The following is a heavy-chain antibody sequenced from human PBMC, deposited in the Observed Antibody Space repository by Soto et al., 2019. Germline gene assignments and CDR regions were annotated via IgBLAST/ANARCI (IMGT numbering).Heavy chain of an antibody. V-gene: IGHV4-4*02. CDR3: ARRVPAAPNWFDP. J-gene: IGHJ5*02. CDR2: IYHSGSP. D-gene: IGHD2-2*01. Sequence: SETLSLTCAVAGGSISSGTWWSWVRQPPGRGLEWIGEIYHSGSPNYNPSLKSRVTMSVDKSKNLFSLRLSSVTAADSALYYCARRVPAAPNWFDPWGQGTLVTVSS. CDR1: GGSISSGTW.